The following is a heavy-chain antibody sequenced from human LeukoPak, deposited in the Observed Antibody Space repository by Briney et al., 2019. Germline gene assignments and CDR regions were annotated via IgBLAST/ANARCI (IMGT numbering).Heavy chain of an antibody. V-gene: IGHV4-59*08. J-gene: IGHJ4*02. CDR1: GGSISSYY. CDR2: IYNSGST. Sequence: SETLSLTCTVSGGSISSYYWSWIRQPPGKGLEWIAYIYNSGSTNYNPSLKSRVTISIDTSKNQVSLRLSSVTAADTAVYYCARHGGYYYFDYWGQGTLVTVSS. D-gene: IGHD3-22*01. CDR3: ARHGGYYYFDY.